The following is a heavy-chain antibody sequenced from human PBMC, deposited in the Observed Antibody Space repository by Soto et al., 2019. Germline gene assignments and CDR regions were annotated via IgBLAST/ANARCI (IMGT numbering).Heavy chain of an antibody. CDR2: ISAYNGNT. CDR1: GYTFSSYG. J-gene: IGHJ5*02. CDR3: ARGLGYSGYENWFDP. Sequence: ASVKVSCKASGYTFSSYGISWVRQAPGQGLEWMGWISAYNGNTNYAQKLQGRVTMTTDTSTSTAYMELRSLRSDDTAVYYCARGLGYSGYENWFDPWGQGTLVTVSS. V-gene: IGHV1-18*01. D-gene: IGHD5-12*01.